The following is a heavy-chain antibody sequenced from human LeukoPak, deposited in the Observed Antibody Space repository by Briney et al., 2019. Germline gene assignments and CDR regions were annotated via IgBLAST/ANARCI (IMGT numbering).Heavy chain of an antibody. Sequence: GGSLRLSCAASGFTFSSYWMSWVRQAPGKGLEWVANIKQDGSEKYYVDSVKGRFTISRDNAKNSLYPQMNSLRAEDTAVYYCARVVDTAMGDFDYWGQGTLVTVSS. CDR3: ARVVDTAMGDFDY. D-gene: IGHD5-18*01. CDR1: GFTFSSYW. V-gene: IGHV3-7*01. J-gene: IGHJ4*02. CDR2: IKQDGSEK.